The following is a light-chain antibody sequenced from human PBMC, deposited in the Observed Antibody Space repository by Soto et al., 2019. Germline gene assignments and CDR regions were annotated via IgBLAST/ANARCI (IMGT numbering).Light chain of an antibody. CDR2: GNI. CDR1: SSNIGAGYD. CDR3: QSFDSSLNGVM. J-gene: IGLJ3*02. Sequence: QSVLTQPPSVSGAPGQRVTISCTGGSSNIGAGYDVQWYQQLPGTAPKLLIFGNINRPSGVPDRFSGSKSGTSASLAITGLQAEDEADYYCQSFDSSLNGVMFGGGTKVTVL. V-gene: IGLV1-40*01.